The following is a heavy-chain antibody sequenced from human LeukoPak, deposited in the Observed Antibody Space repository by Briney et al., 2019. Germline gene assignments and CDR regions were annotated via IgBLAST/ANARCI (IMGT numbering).Heavy chain of an antibody. CDR2: IKQDGSEK. CDR1: GFTFGDYA. Sequence: PGGSLRLSCTASGFTFGDYAMSWVRQAPGKGLEWVANIKQDGSEKYYVDSVKGRFTISRDNAKNSLYLQMNSLRAEDTAMYYCAFSGNYGVYWGQGTLVTVSS. D-gene: IGHD1-26*01. CDR3: AFSGNYGVY. J-gene: IGHJ4*02. V-gene: IGHV3-7*01.